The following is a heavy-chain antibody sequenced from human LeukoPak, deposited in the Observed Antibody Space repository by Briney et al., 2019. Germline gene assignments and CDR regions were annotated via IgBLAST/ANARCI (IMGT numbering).Heavy chain of an antibody. CDR2: IKQDGTQE. Sequence: GGSLRLSCAASGFSFSNYYMSWVRQAPGKGLEWVANIKQDGTQEYYVDSVKGRFTVSRDNAKNSLYLQMNSLRAEDTAVYYCAREWGSIAARRLAFDIWGQGTMVTVSS. V-gene: IGHV3-7*01. J-gene: IGHJ3*02. CDR3: AREWGSIAARRLAFDI. CDR1: GFSFSNYY. D-gene: IGHD6-6*01.